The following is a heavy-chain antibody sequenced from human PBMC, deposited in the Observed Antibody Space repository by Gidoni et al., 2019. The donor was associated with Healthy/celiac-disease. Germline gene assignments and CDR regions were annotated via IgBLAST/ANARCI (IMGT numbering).Heavy chain of an antibody. CDR3: AREYTAMVTHGMDV. D-gene: IGHD5-18*01. CDR1: GLPFSSYG. Sequence: QVQLVESGGGVVQPGRSLRLSCAASGLPFSSYGMHWVRQAPGKGLECVAVIWYDGSNKYSADSVKGRFTISRDNSKNTLYLQMNSLRAEDTAVYYCAREYTAMVTHGMDVWGQGTTVTVSS. V-gene: IGHV3-33*01. CDR2: IWYDGSNK. J-gene: IGHJ6*02.